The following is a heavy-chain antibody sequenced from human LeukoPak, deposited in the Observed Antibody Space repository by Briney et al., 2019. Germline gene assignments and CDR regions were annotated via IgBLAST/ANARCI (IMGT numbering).Heavy chain of an antibody. CDR1: GGTFSRHT. V-gene: IGHV1-69*01. Sequence: ASVKVSRKASGGTFSRHTISWVRQSPGQGLEWMGGITPMFGTSNYAQKFRGRVTITADESTSTAYVELSSLRSEDTAVYYCARDSSEFRSLLFHWGQGTLVTVSS. CDR3: ARDSSEFRSLLFH. D-gene: IGHD1-14*01. CDR2: ITPMFGTS. J-gene: IGHJ1*01.